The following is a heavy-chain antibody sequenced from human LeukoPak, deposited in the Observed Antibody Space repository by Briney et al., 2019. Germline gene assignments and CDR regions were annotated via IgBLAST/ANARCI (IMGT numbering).Heavy chain of an antibody. J-gene: IGHJ4*02. D-gene: IGHD2-15*01. Sequence: SETLSLTCAVYGGSFSGYYWSWIRQPPGKGLEWIGEINHSGSTNYNPSLKSRVTISVDTSKNQFSLKLSSVTAADTAVYYCARLGLGYCSGGSCFFDYWGQGTLVTVSS. V-gene: IGHV4-34*01. CDR2: INHSGST. CDR3: ARLGLGYCSGGSCFFDY. CDR1: GGSFSGYY.